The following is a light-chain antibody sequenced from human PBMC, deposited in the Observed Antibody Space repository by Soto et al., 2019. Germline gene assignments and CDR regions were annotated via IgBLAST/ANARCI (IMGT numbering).Light chain of an antibody. V-gene: IGKV3-15*01. Sequence: EIVMTQSPATLSVSPGERATLSCRASQTVNSDLAWYQRKPGQAPRLLIYGASTRATGIPARFSGSGSGTEFTLTISSLQTDDFATYYCQQYNSYSTFGQGTKVAIK. CDR3: QQYNSYST. J-gene: IGKJ1*01. CDR2: GAS. CDR1: QTVNSD.